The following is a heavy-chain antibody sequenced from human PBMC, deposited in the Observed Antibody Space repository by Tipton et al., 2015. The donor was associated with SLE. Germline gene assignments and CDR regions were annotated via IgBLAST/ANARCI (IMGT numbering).Heavy chain of an antibody. CDR2: MYYTGST. J-gene: IGHJ4*02. CDR1: GGSFSGKY. CDR3: ARHRLDYDYVWGSYRYFDY. V-gene: IGHV4-34*11. Sequence: AGLVKPSETLSLTCAVYGGSFSGKYWNWIRQPPGKGLEWIGYMYYTGSTNYHPSLKSRVTISVDTSKNQFSLNLSSVTAADTAVYYCARHRLDYDYVWGSYRYFDYWGQGALVTVSS. D-gene: IGHD3-16*02.